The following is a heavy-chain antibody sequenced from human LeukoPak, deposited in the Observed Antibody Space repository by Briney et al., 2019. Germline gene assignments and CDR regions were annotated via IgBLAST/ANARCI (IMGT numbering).Heavy chain of an antibody. CDR1: GFTFTSSA. D-gene: IGHD3-22*01. J-gene: IGHJ4*02. CDR3: ARDLYYDSSGYCRDY. V-gene: IGHV1-58*01. Sequence: SVKVSCKASGFTFTSSAVQWVRQARGQRLEWIGWIVVGSGNTNYAQKFQGRVTMTRDTSTSTVYMELSSLRSEDTAVYYCARDLYYDSSGYCRDYWGQGTLVTVSS. CDR2: IVVGSGNT.